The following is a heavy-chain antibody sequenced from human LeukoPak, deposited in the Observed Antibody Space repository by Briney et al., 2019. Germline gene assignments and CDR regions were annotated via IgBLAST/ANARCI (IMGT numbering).Heavy chain of an antibody. CDR3: AKVSSGWTDWYFDL. D-gene: IGHD6-19*01. V-gene: IGHV3-30*18. J-gene: IGHJ2*01. Sequence: GGSLRLSCAASGFTFSSYGMHWVRQAPGKGLEWVAVISYDGSNKYYADSVKGRFTISRDNSKNTLYLQMNSLRAEDTAVYYCAKVSSGWTDWYFDLWGRGTLVTVSS. CDR1: GFTFSSYG. CDR2: ISYDGSNK.